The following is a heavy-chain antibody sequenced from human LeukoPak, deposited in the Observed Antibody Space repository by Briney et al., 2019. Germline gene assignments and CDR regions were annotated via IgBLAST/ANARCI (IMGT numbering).Heavy chain of an antibody. CDR3: ARGGDTTSFDS. J-gene: IGHJ4*02. Sequence: ASVKVSCKASGFTFSSYGFSWVRQAPGQGLEWMGWISAYNGNTNYAQKLQGRVTTTTDTSTSTVYMDLRSLRSDDTAVYYCARGGDTTSFDSWGQGTLITVSS. CDR2: ISAYNGNT. D-gene: IGHD1-26*01. V-gene: IGHV1-18*01. CDR1: GFTFSSYG.